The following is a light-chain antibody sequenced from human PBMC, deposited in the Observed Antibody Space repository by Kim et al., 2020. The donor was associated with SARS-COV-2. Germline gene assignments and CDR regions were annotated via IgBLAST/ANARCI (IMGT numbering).Light chain of an antibody. CDR3: LQCRNYKT. Sequence: DIQMTQSPSTLSASVGDIVTITCRASQSISSCLAWYQEKPGKAPNLLIYDVSTLESGVPSRFSGRGAGTEYTLTISSLQTDDFGTYHWLQCRNYKTFGQGTKVDIK. J-gene: IGKJ1*01. CDR1: QSISSC. CDR2: DVS. V-gene: IGKV1-5*01.